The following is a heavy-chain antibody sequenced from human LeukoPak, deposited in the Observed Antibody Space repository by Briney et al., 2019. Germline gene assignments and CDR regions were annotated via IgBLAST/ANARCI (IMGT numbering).Heavy chain of an antibody. CDR2: ISYDGSNK. CDR1: GFTFSSYA. D-gene: IGHD6-19*01. J-gene: IGHJ4*02. V-gene: IGHV3-30*04. CDR3: AKDREGEHWLAHLDY. Sequence: GGSLRLSCAASGFTFSSYAMHWVRQAPGKGLEWVAVISYDGSNKYYADSVKGRFTISRDNSKNTLYLQMDSLRAEDTAVYYCAKDREGEHWLAHLDYWGQGTLVTVSS.